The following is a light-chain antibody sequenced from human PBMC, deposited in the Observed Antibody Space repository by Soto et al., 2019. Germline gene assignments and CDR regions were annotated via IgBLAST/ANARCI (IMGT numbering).Light chain of an antibody. J-gene: IGKJ1*01. V-gene: IGKV3-20*01. Sequence: IGLNQSPGTLSLTPGERATLSCRASQSVSSSYLAWYQQKPGQAPRLLIYGASSRATGIPDRFSGSGSGTDFTLTISRLETEDFAVYYCQQYDSSPKTFAQGTKVDIK. CDR1: QSVSSSY. CDR3: QQYDSSPKT. CDR2: GAS.